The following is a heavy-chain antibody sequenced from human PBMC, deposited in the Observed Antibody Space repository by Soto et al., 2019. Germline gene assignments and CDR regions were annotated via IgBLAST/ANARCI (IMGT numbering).Heavy chain of an antibody. CDR2: MNPNSGNT. V-gene: IGHV1-8*01. D-gene: IGHD3-16*01. Sequence: ASVKVSCKASGYTFPSYDINWVRQATGQGLEWMGWMNPNSGNTGYAQKFQGRVTMTRNTSISTAYMELSSLRSEDTAVYYCGRGETGRLGSFDIGGQGTMVTVSS. CDR3: GRGETGRLGSFDI. J-gene: IGHJ3*02. CDR1: GYTFPSYD.